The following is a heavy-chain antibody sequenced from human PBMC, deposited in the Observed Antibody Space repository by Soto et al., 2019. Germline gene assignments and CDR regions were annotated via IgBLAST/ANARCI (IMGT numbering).Heavy chain of an antibody. V-gene: IGHV4-30-4*01. CDR1: GVSISSGDYY. CDR2: IYYSGST. CDR3: ARYYDSSYNWFDP. D-gene: IGHD3-22*01. Sequence: SETLSLTCTVSGVSISSGDYYWSWIRQPPGKGLEWIGYIYYSGSTYYKPSLKSRVTISVDTSKNQLSLKLSSVTAADTAVYYCARYYDSSYNWFDPWGQGTLVTVSS. J-gene: IGHJ5*02.